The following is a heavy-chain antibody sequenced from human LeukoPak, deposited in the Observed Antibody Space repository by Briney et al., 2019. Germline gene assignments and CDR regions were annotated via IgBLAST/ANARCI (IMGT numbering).Heavy chain of an antibody. V-gene: IGHV3-30*03. D-gene: IGHD3-22*01. CDR2: LSYDGVST. CDR1: GFTFGNCG. CDR3: ASLVGHYDSSGYYGDFDY. Sequence: GGSLRLSCVASGFTFGNCGMHWVRQTPGKGLEWLAVLSYDGVSTHYTDSVKGRFTISRDNSKNTLYLQMNSLRAEDTAVYYCASLVGHYDSSGYYGDFDYWGQGTLVTVSS. J-gene: IGHJ4*02.